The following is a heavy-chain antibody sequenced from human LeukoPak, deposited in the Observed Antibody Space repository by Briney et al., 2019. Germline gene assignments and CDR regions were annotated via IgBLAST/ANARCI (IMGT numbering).Heavy chain of an antibody. D-gene: IGHD3-9*01. V-gene: IGHV1-24*01. CDR1: GYTLTELS. Sequence: GASVKVSCKVSGYTLTELSMHWVRQAPGKGLEWMGGFDPEDGETSYAQKFQGRVTMTEDTSTDTAYMELSSLRSEDTAVYYCATSDILTGYTVDYWGQGTLVTVSS. CDR3: ATSDILTGYTVDY. CDR2: FDPEDGET. J-gene: IGHJ4*02.